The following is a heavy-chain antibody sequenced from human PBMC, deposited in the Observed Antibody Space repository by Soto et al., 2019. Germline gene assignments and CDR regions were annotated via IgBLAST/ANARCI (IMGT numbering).Heavy chain of an antibody. D-gene: IGHD6-6*01. J-gene: IGHJ6*01. V-gene: IGHV3-23*01. CDR2: ITGSGGDT. CDR1: GFIFDYYA. Sequence: EVQLLESGGGLVQPGGSLRLSCAASGFIFDYYAMSWVRQAPGKGLEWVSAITGSGGDTYYADSIKGRFTISRDNSKNMLYLEMNSLRAEDTAVYYCAKDPRSLIVDSSSSGSEVVDVW. CDR3: AKDPRSLIVDSSSSGSEVVDV.